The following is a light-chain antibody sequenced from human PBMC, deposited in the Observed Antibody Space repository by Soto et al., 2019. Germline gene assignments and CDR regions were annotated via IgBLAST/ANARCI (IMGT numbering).Light chain of an antibody. V-gene: IGKV1-12*01. CDR2: AAS. J-gene: IGKJ5*01. Sequence: DIQMTQSPSSVSASVGDRVTITCRASQGISSWLAWYQQKPWKAPKHLIYAASILQSGDPSRFSGSGSGTDFTLTFRSLQPGDFATYYCQKANSFTITFGQGTRLEIK. CDR3: QKANSFTIT. CDR1: QGISSW.